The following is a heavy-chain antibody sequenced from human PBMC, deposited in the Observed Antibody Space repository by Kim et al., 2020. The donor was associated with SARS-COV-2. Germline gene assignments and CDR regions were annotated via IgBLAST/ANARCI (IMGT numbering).Heavy chain of an antibody. CDR3: ARSSSGYYFDGFAFDI. D-gene: IGHD3-22*01. V-gene: IGHV4-59*08. CDR2: IYYSGST. J-gene: IGHJ3*02. Sequence: SETLSLTCTVSGGSISSYYWSWIRQPPGKGLEWIGYIYYSGSTNYNPSLKSRVTISVDTSKNQFSLKLSSVTAADTAVYYCARSSSGYYFDGFAFDIWGQGTMVTVSS. CDR1: GGSISSYY.